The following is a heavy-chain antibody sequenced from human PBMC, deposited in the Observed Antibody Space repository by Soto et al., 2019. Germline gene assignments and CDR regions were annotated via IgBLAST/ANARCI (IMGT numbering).Heavy chain of an antibody. CDR2: IIPILGIA. D-gene: IGHD6-13*01. CDR1: GGTFSSYS. Sequence: GASVKVSCKASGGTFSSYSISWVRQAPGQRLEWMGRIIPILGIANYAQKFQGRDTITADKSTSTAYMELSSLRSEDTAVYYCARDVDFDPGYSSSWYGGNWFDPWGQGTLVTAPQ. J-gene: IGHJ5*02. V-gene: IGHV1-69*04. CDR3: ARDVDFDPGYSSSWYGGNWFDP.